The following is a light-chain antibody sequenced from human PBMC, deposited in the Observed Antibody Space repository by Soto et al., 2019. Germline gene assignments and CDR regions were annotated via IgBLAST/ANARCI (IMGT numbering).Light chain of an antibody. CDR1: SSDIGGYNY. J-gene: IGLJ1*01. Sequence: QSALTQPPSASGSPGQSVTISCTGTSSDIGGYNYVSWYQHHPGKAPKLMIFDVSQRPSGVPDRFSGSKSGNTASLTVSGLQAEDEADYYCSSYAGSNYFYVFGTGTKVTVL. V-gene: IGLV2-8*01. CDR3: SSYAGSNYFYV. CDR2: DVS.